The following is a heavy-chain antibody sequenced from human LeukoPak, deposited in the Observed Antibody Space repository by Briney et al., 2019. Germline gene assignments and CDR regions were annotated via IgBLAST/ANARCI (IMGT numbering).Heavy chain of an antibody. D-gene: IGHD3-22*01. CDR1: GGSISSYY. CDR3: ARDRHYLDYYDSSGYYYNWFDP. J-gene: IGHJ5*02. V-gene: IGHV4-59*01. Sequence: PSETLSLTCTVSGGSISSYYWSWIRQPPGKGLEWIGYIYYSGSTNYNPSLKSRVTISVDTSKNQFSLKLSSVTAADTAVYYCARDRHYLDYYDSSGYYYNWFDPWGQGTLVTVSS. CDR2: IYYSGST.